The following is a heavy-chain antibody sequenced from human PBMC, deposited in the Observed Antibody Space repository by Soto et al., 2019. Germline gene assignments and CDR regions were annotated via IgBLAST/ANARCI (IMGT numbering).Heavy chain of an antibody. D-gene: IGHD6-19*01. J-gene: IGHJ4*02. V-gene: IGHV1-46*01. CDR3: ARVGSGWRDYLDY. CDR2: INPSGGST. Sequence: GASVKVSCKTFGYTFTRYPMHWVRQAPGQGLEWMGIINPSGGSTSYAQKFQGRVTMTRDTSTSTVYMELSSLRSEDTAVYYCARVGSGWRDYLDYWGQGALVTVSS. CDR1: GYTFTRYP.